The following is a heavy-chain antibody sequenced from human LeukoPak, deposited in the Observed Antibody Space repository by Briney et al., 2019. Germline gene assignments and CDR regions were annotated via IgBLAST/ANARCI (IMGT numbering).Heavy chain of an antibody. CDR2: INHSRST. D-gene: IGHD2-2*02. J-gene: IGHJ5*02. Sequence: SETLSLTCAVYGGSFSGYYWSWIRQPPGKGLEWIGEINHSRSTNYNPSLKSRVTISVDTSKNQFSLKLSSVTAADTAVYYCARGGPIVVVPAAIYLGWFDPWGQGTLVTVSS. CDR3: ARGGPIVVVPAAIYLGWFDP. CDR1: GGSFSGYY. V-gene: IGHV4-34*01.